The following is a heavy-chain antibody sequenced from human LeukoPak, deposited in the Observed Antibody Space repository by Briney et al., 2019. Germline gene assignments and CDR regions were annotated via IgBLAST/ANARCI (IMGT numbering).Heavy chain of an antibody. CDR2: ISYDGSNK. J-gene: IGHJ3*02. Sequence: GGSLRLSCAASGFTFSSYAMHWVRQAPGKGLEWVAVISYDGSNKYYADSVKGRFTISRDNSKNTLYLQMNSLRAEDTAVYYCARSLLDIVVVPAANKNPHDAFDIWGQGTMVTVSS. V-gene: IGHV3-30-3*01. CDR1: GFTFSSYA. CDR3: ARSLLDIVVVPAANKNPHDAFDI. D-gene: IGHD2-2*01.